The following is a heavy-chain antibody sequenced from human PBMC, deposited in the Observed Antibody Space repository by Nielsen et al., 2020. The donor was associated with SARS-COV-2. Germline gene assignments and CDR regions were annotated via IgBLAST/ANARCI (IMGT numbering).Heavy chain of an antibody. CDR2: ISFNGIHI. V-gene: IGHV3-21*01. CDR1: GFMFRSYT. Sequence: GESLKISCAASGFMFRSYTMNWVRQAPGKGLEWVSTISFNGIHIYYADSVKGRFTISRDNARNSVFLQMNSLRVEDTAVYYCAKGGDSTSCYQGCYYGMDVWGQGTTVTVSS. J-gene: IGHJ6*02. D-gene: IGHD2-2*01. CDR3: AKGGDSTSCYQGCYYGMDV.